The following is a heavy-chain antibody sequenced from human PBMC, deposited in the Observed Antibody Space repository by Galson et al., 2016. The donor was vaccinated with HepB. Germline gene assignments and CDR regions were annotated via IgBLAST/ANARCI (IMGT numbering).Heavy chain of an antibody. V-gene: IGHV3-23*01. D-gene: IGHD3-3*01. CDR3: ANILPRLGGRRAYYYHGLDD. CDR2: ISAAGDVT. J-gene: IGHJ6*02. CDR1: GGTFSSNA. Sequence: SLRLSCAASGGTFSSNAMSWVRQAPGRGLEWVSGISAAGDVTYYGDSVKGRFTTSRDNSKNTLFLQMNSLRAEDTAVYFCANILPRLGGRRAYYYHGLDDWGQGATVTVSS.